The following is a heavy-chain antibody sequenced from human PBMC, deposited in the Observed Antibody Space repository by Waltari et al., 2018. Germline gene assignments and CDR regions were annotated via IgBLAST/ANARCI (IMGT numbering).Heavy chain of an antibody. V-gene: IGHV4-34*01. J-gene: IGHJ6*02. CDR3: ARASYSRGMDV. Sequence: QVQLQQWGAGLLKPSETLSLTCAVYGGSFSGYYWSWIRQPPGKGLEWIGEINHSGSTNYNPALKSRVARSVDTSKNQFSLKLSSVTAADTAVYYCARASYSRGMDVWGQGTTVTVSS. D-gene: IGHD6-13*01. CDR2: INHSGST. CDR1: GGSFSGYY.